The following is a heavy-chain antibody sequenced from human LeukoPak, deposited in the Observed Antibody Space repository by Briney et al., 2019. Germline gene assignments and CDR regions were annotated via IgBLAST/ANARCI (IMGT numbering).Heavy chain of an antibody. Sequence: SETLSLTCTVHGGSITSYYWSWIRQPAGKGLEWIGHIYTSGSTNYNPSLRSRVTMSVDTSKNQFSLKLSSVTAAGTAVYYCARHHCDSGRYQVLWYWGQGTLVTVSS. D-gene: IGHD3-10*01. CDR1: GGSITSYY. CDR2: IYTSGST. V-gene: IGHV4-4*07. CDR3: ARHHCDSGRYQVLWY. J-gene: IGHJ4*02.